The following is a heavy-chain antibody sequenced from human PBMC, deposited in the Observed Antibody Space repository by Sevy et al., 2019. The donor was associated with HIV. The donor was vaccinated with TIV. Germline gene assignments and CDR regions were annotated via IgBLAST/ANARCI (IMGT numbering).Heavy chain of an antibody. CDR1: GGSFSGYY. V-gene: IGHV4-34*01. Sequence: SETLSLTCAVYGGSFSGYYWNWIRQTPGKGLEWIGEINHSGSTNYNPSPRSRVTISVDTSKNQFSLRLNSVTAADTAVYYCARAPPVVVVPGAPSWFDPWGQGTLVTVSS. CDR3: ARAPPVVVVPGAPSWFDP. D-gene: IGHD2-2*01. CDR2: INHSGST. J-gene: IGHJ5*02.